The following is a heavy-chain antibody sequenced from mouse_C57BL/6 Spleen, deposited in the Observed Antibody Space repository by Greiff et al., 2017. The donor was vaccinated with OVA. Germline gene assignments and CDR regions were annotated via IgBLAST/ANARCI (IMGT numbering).Heavy chain of an antibody. CDR2: ISSGGDYI. CDR1: GFTFSSYA. CDR3: SRERYGGSYGWFAY. Sequence: EVMLVESGEGLVKPGGSLKLSCAASGFTFSSYAMSWVRQTPEKRLEWVAYISSGGDYIYYADTVKGRFTISRDNARNTLYLQMSSLKSEDTAMYYCSRERYGGSYGWFAYWGQGTLVTVSA. V-gene: IGHV5-9-1*02. J-gene: IGHJ3*01. D-gene: IGHD1-1*01.